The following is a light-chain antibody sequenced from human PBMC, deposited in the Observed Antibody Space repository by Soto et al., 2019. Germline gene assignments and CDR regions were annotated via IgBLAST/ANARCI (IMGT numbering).Light chain of an antibody. CDR2: GVT. Sequence: QSALTQPASESAAPGQSITISYTGTSSDVGAYYSVSWYQHHPGKAPKLIIYGVTNRPSGVSNRFSGSKSGNTASLTISGLQAEDEADYHCSSYTSGSSHYVFGTGTKVTVL. CDR1: SSDVGAYYS. J-gene: IGLJ1*01. CDR3: SSYTSGSSHYV. V-gene: IGLV2-14*01.